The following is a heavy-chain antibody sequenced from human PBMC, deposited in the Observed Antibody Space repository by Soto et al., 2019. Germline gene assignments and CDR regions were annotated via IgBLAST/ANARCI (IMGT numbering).Heavy chain of an antibody. J-gene: IGHJ3*02. V-gene: IGHV3-33*01. CDR2: IWYDGGNK. D-gene: IGHD6-19*01. Sequence: PGGSLRLSCAASGFTFSSYGMHWVRQAPGKGLEWVAVIWYDGGNKYYADSVKGRYTISRDDSKNTVYLQMNSLGAEDTAVYYCTRDPLIAVAAYDAFDIWGQGTSVTVSS. CDR3: TRDPLIAVAAYDAFDI. CDR1: GFTFSSYG.